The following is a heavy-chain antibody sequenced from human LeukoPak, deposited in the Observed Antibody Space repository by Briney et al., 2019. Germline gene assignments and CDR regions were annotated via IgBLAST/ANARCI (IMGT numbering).Heavy chain of an antibody. J-gene: IGHJ3*02. D-gene: IGHD3-10*01. CDR3: ARPTSTMVWGVIMDAFDI. Sequence: SVKVSCKASGGTFSSYAISWVRQAPGQGLEWMGGIIPIFGTANYAQKFQGRVTITADKSTSTAYMELSSLRSEDTAVYYCARPTSTMVWGVIMDAFDIWGQGTMVTVSS. V-gene: IGHV1-69*06. CDR2: IIPIFGTA. CDR1: GGTFSSYA.